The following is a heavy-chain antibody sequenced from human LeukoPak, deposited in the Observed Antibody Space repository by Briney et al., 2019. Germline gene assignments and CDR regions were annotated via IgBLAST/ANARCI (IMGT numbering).Heavy chain of an antibody. D-gene: IGHD1-26*01. CDR3: ARGEQLNYFAY. CDR1: GFTFSNAW. J-gene: IGHJ4*02. Sequence: GGSLRLSCAASGFTFSNAWMSWVRQAPGKGLEWVSYISTSGTTEKYADSVKGRFTISRDNAKNSLYLQMYSLRAEDTAVYYCARGEQLNYFAYWGQGALVTVSS. CDR2: ISTSGTTE. V-gene: IGHV3-11*04.